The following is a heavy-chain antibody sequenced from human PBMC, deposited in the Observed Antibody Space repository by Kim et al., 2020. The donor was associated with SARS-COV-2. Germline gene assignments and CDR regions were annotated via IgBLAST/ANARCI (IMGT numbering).Heavy chain of an antibody. CDR3: ARDPLLGYCSGGSCSDAFDI. Sequence: SETLSLTCTVSGGSISSGSYYWSWIRQPAGKGLEWIGRIYTSGSTNYNPSLKSRVTISVDTSKNQFSLKLSSVTAADTAVYYCARDPLLGYCSGGSCSDAFDIWGQGTMVTVSS. CDR1: GGSISSGSYY. D-gene: IGHD2-15*01. J-gene: IGHJ3*02. CDR2: IYTSGST. V-gene: IGHV4-61*02.